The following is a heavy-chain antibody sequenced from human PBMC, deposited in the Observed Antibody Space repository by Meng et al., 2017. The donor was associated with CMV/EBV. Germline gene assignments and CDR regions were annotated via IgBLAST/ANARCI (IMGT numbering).Heavy chain of an antibody. CDR3: ARASSGYGSAFDI. Sequence: ASVKVSCKASGYVFTSYDINWVRQAPGQGLEWLGWISVYKGDTNYAQKVQGRVTLTADTSTSTAYMELRGLRSDDTAVYYCARASSGYGSAFDIWGQGTMVTVSS. CDR1: GYVFTSYD. J-gene: IGHJ3*02. D-gene: IGHD3-22*01. V-gene: IGHV1-18*01. CDR2: ISVYKGDT.